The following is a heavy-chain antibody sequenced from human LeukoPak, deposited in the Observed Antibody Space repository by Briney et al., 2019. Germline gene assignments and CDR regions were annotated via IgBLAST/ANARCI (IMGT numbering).Heavy chain of an antibody. CDR1: GGTFSSYA. V-gene: IGHV1-69*13. CDR2: IIPIFGTA. J-gene: IGHJ5*02. D-gene: IGHD2-2*01. CDR3: AVVVVVPAATSTNWFDP. Sequence: VASVKVSCKASGGTFSSYAISWVRQAPGQGLEWMGGIIPIFGTANYAQKFQGRVTITADESTSTAYMELSSLRSEDTAVYYRAVVVVVPAATSTNWFDPWGQGTLVTVSS.